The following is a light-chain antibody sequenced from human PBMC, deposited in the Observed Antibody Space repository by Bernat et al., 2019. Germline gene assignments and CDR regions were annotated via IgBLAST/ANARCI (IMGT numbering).Light chain of an antibody. Sequence: ATQMTQSPSSFSASTGDRVTITCRASQGISSYVAWYQQKPGKAPKLLIYAASTLQSGVPSRFSGSGSGTDFTLTISCLQSEDFATYYCQQYYTYPRTFGQGTKVEIK. V-gene: IGKV1-8*01. CDR1: QGISSY. CDR2: AAS. CDR3: QQYYTYPRT. J-gene: IGKJ1*01.